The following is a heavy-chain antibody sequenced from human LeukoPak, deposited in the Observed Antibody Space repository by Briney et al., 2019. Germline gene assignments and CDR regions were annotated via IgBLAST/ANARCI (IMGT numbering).Heavy chain of an antibody. CDR3: ARNSAVATSRSWFDP. J-gene: IGHJ5*02. CDR2: AYYSGST. D-gene: IGHD6-19*01. Sequence: SETLSLTCSVFDGSISNYYWSWIRQPPGKGLVWIGYAYYSGSTTYNPSLESRVTMSVDTSKNQFSLKLTAVTAADTAVYYCARNSAVATSRSWFDPWGQGTLVTVSS. CDR1: DGSISNYY. V-gene: IGHV4-59*08.